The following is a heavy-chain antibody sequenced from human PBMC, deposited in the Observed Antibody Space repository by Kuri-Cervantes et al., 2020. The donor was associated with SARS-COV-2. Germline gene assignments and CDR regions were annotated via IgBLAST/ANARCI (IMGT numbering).Heavy chain of an antibody. J-gene: IGHJ5*02. CDR3: ARHPAPRYCSSTSCYGIWFDP. Sequence: SCTVSGGSISGGSYYWSWIRQPAGKGLEWIGYIYTSGSTNYNPSLKSRVTISVDTSKNQFSLKLSSVTAADTAVYYCARHPAPRYCSSTSCYGIWFDPWGQGTLVTVSS. V-gene: IGHV4-61*09. CDR2: IYTSGST. D-gene: IGHD2-2*01. CDR1: GGSISGGSYY.